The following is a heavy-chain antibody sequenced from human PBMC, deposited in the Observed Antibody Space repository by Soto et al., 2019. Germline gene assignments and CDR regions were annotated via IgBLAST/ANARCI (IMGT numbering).Heavy chain of an antibody. CDR2: NTTTGDT. D-gene: IGHD3-3*01. CDR1: GFLLRSYY. CDR3: YRYAPLNYGSCPYWH. V-gene: IGHV3-13*01. J-gene: IGHJ2*01. Sequence: SLRLSCAASGFLLRSYYVHWVCQVPGKGLERVTVNTTTGDTYYAASVKSRFTISRENAENSLYHQMNSLSAEHASVYYCYRYAPLNYGSCPYWH.